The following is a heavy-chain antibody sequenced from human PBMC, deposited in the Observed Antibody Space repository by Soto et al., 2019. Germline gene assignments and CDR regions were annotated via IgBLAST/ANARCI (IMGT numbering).Heavy chain of an antibody. CDR3: TTAPPHGDLPF. D-gene: IGHD4-17*01. CDR1: GFTFSSYA. V-gene: IGHV3-23*01. CDR2: ISGSGGST. Sequence: PGGSLRLSCAASGFTFSSYAMSWVRQAPGKGLEWVSAISGSGGSTYYADSVKGRFTISRDNSKNTLYLQMNSLKNEDTAVYYCTTAPPHGDLPFGGQGTLVTVSS. J-gene: IGHJ4*02.